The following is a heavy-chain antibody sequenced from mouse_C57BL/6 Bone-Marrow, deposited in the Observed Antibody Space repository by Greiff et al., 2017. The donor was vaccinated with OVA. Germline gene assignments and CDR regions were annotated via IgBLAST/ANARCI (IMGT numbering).Heavy chain of an antibody. CDR1: GFTFSDYY. D-gene: IGHD2-3*01. CDR2: INYDGSST. V-gene: IGHV5-16*01. CDR3: ARSDGYYAFFDY. Sequence: EVQLVESEGGLVQPGSSMKLSCTASGFTFSDYYMAWVRQVPEKGLECVANINYDGSSTYYLDSLKSRFIISRDNAKNILYLQMSSLKSEDTATYYCARSDGYYAFFDYWGQGTTLTVSS. J-gene: IGHJ2*01.